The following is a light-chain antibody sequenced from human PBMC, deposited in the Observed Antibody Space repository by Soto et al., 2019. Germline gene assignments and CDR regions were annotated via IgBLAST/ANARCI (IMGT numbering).Light chain of an antibody. Sequence: IQLTQSPSSLYASVGDRVNITCRASQGISSYLAWYQQKPGKAPKLLIYAASTLQSGVPSRFSGSGSGTDFTLTISSLQPEDFATYYCQQLNSYLITFGQGTRLEIK. CDR1: QGISSY. V-gene: IGKV1-9*01. J-gene: IGKJ5*01. CDR2: AAS. CDR3: QQLNSYLIT.